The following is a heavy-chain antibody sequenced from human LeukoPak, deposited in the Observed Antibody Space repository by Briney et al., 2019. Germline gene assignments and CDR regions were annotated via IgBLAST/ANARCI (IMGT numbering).Heavy chain of an antibody. J-gene: IGHJ4*02. CDR1: GFTLSSYS. D-gene: IGHD5-12*01. CDR2: ISTTSSHI. V-gene: IGHV3-21*01. Sequence: GSLRLSCAASGFTLSSYSMNWVRQAPGKGLEWVSSISTTSSHIYYADSVKGRFTISRDNAKNSLYLQMNSLRAEDMAVYYCARGIVATTAFDYRSQGTLVTVSS. CDR3: ARGIVATTAFDY.